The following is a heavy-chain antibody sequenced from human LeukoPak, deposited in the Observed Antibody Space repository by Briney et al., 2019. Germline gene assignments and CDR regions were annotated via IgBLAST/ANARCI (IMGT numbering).Heavy chain of an antibody. Sequence: GGSLRLSCAASGFTFSSYAMSWVRQAPGKGLEWVSAISGSGGSTYYADSVKGRFTISRDNSKNTLYLQMNSLRAEDTAVYYCAKDRHWAVASTSCAFDIWGQGTMVTVSS. CDR1: GFTFSSYA. CDR3: AKDRHWAVASTSCAFDI. V-gene: IGHV3-23*01. D-gene: IGHD6-19*01. J-gene: IGHJ3*02. CDR2: ISGSGGST.